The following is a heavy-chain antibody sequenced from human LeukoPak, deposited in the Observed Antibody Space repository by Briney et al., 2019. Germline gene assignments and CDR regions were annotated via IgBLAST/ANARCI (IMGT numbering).Heavy chain of an antibody. CDR3: TTGDFGAFNF. D-gene: IGHD4/OR15-4a*01. Sequence: GGSLRLSCAASGFTFKNAWMNWVRQAPGKGLEWVGRIKSKPDGGSTAYAAPLKGIFTISRDDSKNTLYLQTNSLKIEDTALYYCTTGDFGAFNFWGQGTMVTVSS. CDR2: IKSKPDGGST. J-gene: IGHJ3*01. V-gene: IGHV3-15*01. CDR1: GFTFKNAW.